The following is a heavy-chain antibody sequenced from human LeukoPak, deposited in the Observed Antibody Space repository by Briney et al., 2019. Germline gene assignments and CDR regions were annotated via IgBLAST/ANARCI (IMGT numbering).Heavy chain of an antibody. CDR2: ISYDGSNK. D-gene: IGHD6-13*01. CDR3: AKDPRRYSRTGGYFEY. J-gene: IGHJ4*02. CDR1: GFTFSNYG. V-gene: IGHV3-30*18. Sequence: GGSLKLSCAASGFTFSNYGMHWVRQAPGKGLDWVSFISYDGSNKYYADSVKGRFTISRDNSKNTLYLQMNSLRAEDTAVYYCAKDPRRYSRTGGYFEYWGQGILVTVSS.